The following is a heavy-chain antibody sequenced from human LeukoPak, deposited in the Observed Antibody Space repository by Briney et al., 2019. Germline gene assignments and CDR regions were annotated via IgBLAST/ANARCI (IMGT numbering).Heavy chain of an antibody. CDR2: INGEGSRI. CDR1: GFNLRSYW. V-gene: IGHV3-74*01. J-gene: IGHJ6*02. CDR3: ARYPGYYYYGMDV. Sequence: GGSLRLSCAVTGFNLRSYWIHWVRHSPGRGLEWVARINGEGSRISYADSVRGRFTISRDNAKNTAYLQMNSLRAEGTALYYCARYPGYYYYGMDVWGQGTTVVVSS.